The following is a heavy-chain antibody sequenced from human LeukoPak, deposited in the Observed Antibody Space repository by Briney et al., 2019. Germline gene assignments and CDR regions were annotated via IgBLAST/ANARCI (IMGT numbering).Heavy chain of an antibody. CDR1: GFTFDDYG. V-gene: IGHV3-20*04. Sequence: GGSLRLSCAASGFTFDDYGMSWVRQAPGKGLEWVSGINWNGGSTGYADSVKGRFTISRDNAKNSLYLQMNSLRAEDTAVYYCAGTFKPSSWNHWGQGTLVTVSS. CDR2: INWNGGST. J-gene: IGHJ5*02. D-gene: IGHD6-13*01. CDR3: AGTFKPSSWNH.